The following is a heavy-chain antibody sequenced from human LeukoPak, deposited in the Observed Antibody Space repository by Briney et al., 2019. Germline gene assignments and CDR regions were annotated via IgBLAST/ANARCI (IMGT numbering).Heavy chain of an antibody. CDR3: ARGRGHGSGSYYNPRYWYFDL. Sequence: SETLSLTCAVYGGSFSGYYWSWIRQPPGKGLEWIGEINHSGSTNYNPSLKSRVTISVDTSKNQFSLKLSSVTAADTAVYYCARGRGHGSGSYYNPRYWYFDLWGRSTLVTVSS. CDR2: INHSGST. V-gene: IGHV4-34*01. J-gene: IGHJ2*01. D-gene: IGHD3-10*01. CDR1: GGSFSGYY.